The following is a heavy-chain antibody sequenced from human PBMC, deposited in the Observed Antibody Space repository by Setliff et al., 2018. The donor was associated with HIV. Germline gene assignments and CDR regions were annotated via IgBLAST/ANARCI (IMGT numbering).Heavy chain of an antibody. V-gene: IGHV1-69*10. CDR2: IIPILGIA. D-gene: IGHD3-22*01. CDR1: GGTFSSYA. J-gene: IGHJ3*02. CDR3: ARDPLYDSSGFPSELGAFDI. Sequence: ASVKVSCKASGGTFSSYAISWVRQAPGQGLEWMGGIIPILGIANYAQKFQGRVTITADRSTSTAYMELSSLRSEDTAVYYCARDPLYDSSGFPSELGAFDIWGQGTMVTVSS.